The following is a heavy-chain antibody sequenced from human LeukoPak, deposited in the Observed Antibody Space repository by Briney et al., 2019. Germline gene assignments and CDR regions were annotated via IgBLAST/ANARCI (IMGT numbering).Heavy chain of an antibody. V-gene: IGHV3-30-3*01. J-gene: IGHJ4*02. D-gene: IGHD3-22*01. Sequence: GGSLRLSCAASGFTFSSYAMHWVRQAPGKGLEWVAVISYDGSNKYYADSVKGRFTISRDNSKNTLYVQVNSLGTEDTAAYYCAKGSYYDSSGSFYFDYWGQGTLVAVSS. CDR1: GFTFSSYA. CDR2: ISYDGSNK. CDR3: AKGSYYDSSGSFYFDY.